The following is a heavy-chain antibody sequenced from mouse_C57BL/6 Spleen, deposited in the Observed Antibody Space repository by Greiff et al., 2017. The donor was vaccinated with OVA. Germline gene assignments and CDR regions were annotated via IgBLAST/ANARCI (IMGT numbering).Heavy chain of an antibody. CDR3: ALTTVVARAMDY. J-gene: IGHJ4*01. CDR1: GYTFTSYW. V-gene: IGHV1-55*01. CDR2: IYPGSGST. Sequence: VQLQQPGAELVKPGASVKMSCKASGYTFTSYWITWVKQRPGQGLEWIGDIYPGSGSTNYNEKFKSKATLTVDTSSSTAYMQLSSLTSEDSAVYYCALTTVVARAMDYWGQGTSVTVSS. D-gene: IGHD1-1*01.